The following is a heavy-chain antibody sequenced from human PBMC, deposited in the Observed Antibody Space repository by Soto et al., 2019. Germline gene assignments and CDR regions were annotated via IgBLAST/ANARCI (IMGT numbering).Heavy chain of an antibody. CDR2: IAYDGSNA. Sequence: QVQLVESGGGVVQPGGSLRLSCATSGFTFRNHAMHWVRQAPGKGLECLAVIAYDGSNAFYRDSVKGRFTISRDSSKNSRYLHMNSLRSEDTGVYYCARGDLEDILVVVGARPGEYGIDIWGEGTTVTVA. V-gene: IGHV3-30-3*01. CDR3: ARGDLEDILVVVGARPGEYGIDI. J-gene: IGHJ6*02. D-gene: IGHD2-15*01. CDR1: GFTFRNHA.